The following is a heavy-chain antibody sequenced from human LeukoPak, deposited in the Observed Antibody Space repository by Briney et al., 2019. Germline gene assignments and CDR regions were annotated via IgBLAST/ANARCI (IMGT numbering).Heavy chain of an antibody. Sequence: GASVKVSCKAPGYSFTSYYMHWVRQAPGQGLEWMGMINPSGGGTSYAQKFQGRVTMTRDMSTSTVYMELSSLRSEDTAVYCCARGANQGYFDYWGQGTLVTVSS. CDR2: INPSGGGT. D-gene: IGHD1-14*01. V-gene: IGHV1-46*01. CDR3: ARGANQGYFDY. J-gene: IGHJ4*02. CDR1: GYSFTSYY.